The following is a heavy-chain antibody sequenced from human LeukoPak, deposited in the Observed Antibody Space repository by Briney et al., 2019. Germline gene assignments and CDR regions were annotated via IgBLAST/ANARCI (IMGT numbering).Heavy chain of an antibody. V-gene: IGHV3-74*01. Sequence: GGSLRLSCAASGFTFSSYSMNWVRQAPGKGLVWVSRINSDGSSTSYADSVKGRFTISRDNAKNTLYLQMNSLRAEDTAVYYCARDLEAVAGTWLDYWGQGTLVTVSS. CDR3: ARDLEAVAGTWLDY. CDR1: GFTFSSYS. CDR2: INSDGSST. D-gene: IGHD6-19*01. J-gene: IGHJ4*02.